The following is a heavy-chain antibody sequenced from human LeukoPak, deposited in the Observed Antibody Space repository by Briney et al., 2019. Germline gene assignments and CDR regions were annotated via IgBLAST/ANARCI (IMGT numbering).Heavy chain of an antibody. J-gene: IGHJ6*02. D-gene: IGHD3-10*01. Sequence: SVKVSCMASGGTFSSYAISWVRQAPGQGLEWMGGIIPIFGTANYAQKFQGRVTITADESTSTAYMELSSLRSEDTAVYYCARDLSRTTMVRGVITHYYYYGMDVWGQGTTVTVSS. V-gene: IGHV1-69*13. CDR3: ARDLSRTTMVRGVITHYYYYGMDV. CDR1: GGTFSSYA. CDR2: IIPIFGTA.